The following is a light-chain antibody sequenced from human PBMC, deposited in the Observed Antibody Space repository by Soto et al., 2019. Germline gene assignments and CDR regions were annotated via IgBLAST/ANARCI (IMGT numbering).Light chain of an antibody. CDR3: CSYAGGSTYV. CDR1: SSDVGSYNL. Sequence: QSVLTQPASGSGSPGQSITFSCPGPSSDVGSYNLVSWYQHHPGKAPKFMIYEGTKRPSGVSSRFSGSKSGNTASLTISGLQAEDEAYYYCCSYAGGSTYVFGTGTKVTVL. V-gene: IGLV2-23*01. J-gene: IGLJ1*01. CDR2: EGT.